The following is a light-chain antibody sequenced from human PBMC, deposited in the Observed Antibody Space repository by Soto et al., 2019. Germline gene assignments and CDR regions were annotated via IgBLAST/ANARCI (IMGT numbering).Light chain of an antibody. Sequence: EIVLTQSPGTLSLSPAERATLSCRASQSITSSYLAWYQQKPGQAPRLLIYGSSIRATGIPDRFSGSGSGTDFTLTISRLEPEDFAVYYCQQYGSSPITFGQGTRLEIK. CDR2: GSS. V-gene: IGKV3-20*01. CDR1: QSITSSY. CDR3: QQYGSSPIT. J-gene: IGKJ5*01.